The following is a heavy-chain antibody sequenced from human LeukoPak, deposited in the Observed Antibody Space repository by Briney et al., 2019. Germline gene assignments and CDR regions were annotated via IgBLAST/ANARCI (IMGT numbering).Heavy chain of an antibody. CDR3: ARRRAEGYNDFVHFDF. CDR1: GFTFSTYD. Sequence: GGSLRLSCAASGFTFSTYDMNWVRQAPGMGLEWVSRISGSGGSTYYADSVKGRFALSRDNSKNTLYLQMNSLRADDTAIYYCARRRAEGYNDFVHFDFWGHGTLVTVSS. CDR2: ISGSGGST. V-gene: IGHV3-23*01. D-gene: IGHD5-12*01. J-gene: IGHJ4*01.